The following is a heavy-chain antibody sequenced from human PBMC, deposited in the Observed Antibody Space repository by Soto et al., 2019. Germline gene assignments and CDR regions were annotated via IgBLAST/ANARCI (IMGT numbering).Heavy chain of an antibody. D-gene: IGHD2-21*01. CDR3: ARSQDLPPVRPIFFDY. J-gene: IGHJ4*02. CDR2: IYHSGTT. CDR1: GAPVSSYY. V-gene: IGHV4-59*02. Sequence: LTCRFSGAPVSSYYWGWMLQPPVNGLEWIGHIYHSGTTKYNPSLLGRVTISVDTSKDHFSLNLISVTAADTAIYFCARSQDLPPVRPIFFDYWGQGLQVTVSS.